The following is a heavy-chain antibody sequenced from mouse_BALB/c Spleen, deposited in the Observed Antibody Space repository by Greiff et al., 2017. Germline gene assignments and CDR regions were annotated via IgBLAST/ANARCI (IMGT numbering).Heavy chain of an antibody. V-gene: IGHV1-54*01. J-gene: IGHJ4*01. CDR2: INPGSGGT. D-gene: IGHD1-1*01. CDR1: GYAFTNYL. Sequence: QVQLKESGAELVRPGTSVKVSCKASGYAFTNYLIEWVKQRPGQGLEWIGVINPGSGGTNYNEKFKGKATLTADKSSSTAYMQLSSLTSDDSAVYFCAITTVVALDAMDYWGQGTSVTVSS. CDR3: AITTVVALDAMDY.